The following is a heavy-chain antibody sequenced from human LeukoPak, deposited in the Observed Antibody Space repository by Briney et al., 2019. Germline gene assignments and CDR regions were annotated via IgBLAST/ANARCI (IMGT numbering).Heavy chain of an antibody. CDR1: GFPFSSYA. CDR2: IHGDGDNI. Sequence: TGGSLRLSCAASGFPFSSYAMYWVRQAPGKGLVWVARIHGDGDNISYADSVRGRFTISRDNAKDTLYLHMNSLRPEDTAVYYCARAQVGAPTDLWGQGTLVPVSS. D-gene: IGHD1-26*01. CDR3: ARAQVGAPTDL. V-gene: IGHV3-74*01. J-gene: IGHJ5*02.